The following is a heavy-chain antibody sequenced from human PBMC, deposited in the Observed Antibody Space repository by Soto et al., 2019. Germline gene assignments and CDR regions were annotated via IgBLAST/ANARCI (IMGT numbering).Heavy chain of an antibody. CDR3: AREVQVHTPAFVY. Sequence: QVQLVQSGAEMKKPGSSVKVSCQSSGGTFNTYAMNWVRQAPGQGPEWMGDISPMFGAANYAPKFQGRVTITADESTGTSYMQLCSLTSEDTALYVCAREVQVHTPAFVYWGQGTLVTVSS. J-gene: IGHJ4*02. D-gene: IGHD3-10*01. CDR2: ISPMFGAA. V-gene: IGHV1-69*19. CDR1: GGTFNTYA.